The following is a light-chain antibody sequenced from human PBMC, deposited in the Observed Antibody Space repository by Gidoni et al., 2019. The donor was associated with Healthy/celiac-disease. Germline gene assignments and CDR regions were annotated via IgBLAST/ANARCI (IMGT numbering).Light chain of an antibody. Sequence: QSVLTQPPSASGTPVQRVTISCSASSSNIGSNYVYWYQQLPGTAPKLLIYRNNQRPSGVPDRFSGSKSGTSASLAISGLRSEDEADYYCAAWDDSLSGPVFGGGTKLTVL. CDR3: AAWDDSLSGPV. V-gene: IGLV1-47*01. J-gene: IGLJ2*01. CDR1: SSNIGSNY. CDR2: RNN.